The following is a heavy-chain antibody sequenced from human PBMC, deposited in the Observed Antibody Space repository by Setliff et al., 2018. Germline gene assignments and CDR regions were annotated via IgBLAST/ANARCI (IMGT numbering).Heavy chain of an antibody. Sequence: GSLRLSCATSGFAFSGYGMHWVRQAPGKGLEWVSYISATSNTIYYADSVKGRFTISRDSAKNSLYLQMNSLRPEDTAVYYCARTCSGSGCYAGLESWGQGTPVTVS. J-gene: IGHJ4*02. V-gene: IGHV3-48*01. CDR3: ARTCSGSGCYAGLES. CDR2: ISATSNTI. CDR1: GFAFSGYG. D-gene: IGHD2-15*01.